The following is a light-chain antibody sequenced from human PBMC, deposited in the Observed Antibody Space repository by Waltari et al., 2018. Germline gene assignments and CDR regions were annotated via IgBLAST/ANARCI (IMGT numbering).Light chain of an antibody. CDR3: SSYAGSNNLGV. V-gene: IGLV2-8*01. CDR2: EVS. J-gene: IGLJ1*01. CDR1: SSDVGGYNY. Sequence: QSALTQPPSASGSPGQSVTISCTGTSSDVGGYNYVSWYQQHQGKAPKLMIYEVSKRPSGVPDRFSGSKSGNTASLTVSGLQADDEADYYCSSYAGSNNLGVFGTGTKVTVL.